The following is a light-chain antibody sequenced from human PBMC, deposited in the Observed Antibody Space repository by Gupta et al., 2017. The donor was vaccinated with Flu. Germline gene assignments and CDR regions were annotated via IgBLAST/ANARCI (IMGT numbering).Light chain of an antibody. J-gene: IGKJ4*01. V-gene: IGKV1-16*02. CDR1: QGISTY. CDR2: AAS. CDR3: QQYNSFPLT. Sequence: DIQMTQSPSSLYASVGDRVTITCRASQGISTYLAWFQQKPGRAPKSLIYAASRLQSGVPSKFSGSGSGTDFTLTISSLQPEEFATYYCQQYNSFPLTCGGGTKVEI.